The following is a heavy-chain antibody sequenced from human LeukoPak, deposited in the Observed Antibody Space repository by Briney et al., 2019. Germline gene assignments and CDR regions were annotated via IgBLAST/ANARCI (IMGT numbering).Heavy chain of an antibody. CDR2: ITRNSDYK. J-gene: IGHJ4*02. CDR3: ARRDLRGIVY. Sequence: RGSLRLSCAASGFTFSTYVMNWVRQAPGKGLEWVSSITRNSDYKNYAYSVKGRVTISRDNSKNSLYLQMNSLRAEDTAVYYCARRDLRGIVYWGQGTLVTVSS. V-gene: IGHV3-21*06. CDR1: GFTFSTYV. D-gene: IGHD3-16*01.